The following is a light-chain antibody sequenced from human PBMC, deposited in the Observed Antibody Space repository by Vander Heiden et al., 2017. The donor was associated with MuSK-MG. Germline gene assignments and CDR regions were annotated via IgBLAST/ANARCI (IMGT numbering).Light chain of an antibody. Sequence: QSVLTQPPSASGAPGQRVTISCTGSSSNIGAGYDVPWYQQLPGTAPKLLIYGNSNRPSGVPDRFSGSKSGTSASLAITGLQAEDEADYYCQSYDSSLSGVVFGGGTKLTVL. V-gene: IGLV1-40*01. CDR2: GNS. CDR3: QSYDSSLSGVV. J-gene: IGLJ2*01. CDR1: SSNIGAGYD.